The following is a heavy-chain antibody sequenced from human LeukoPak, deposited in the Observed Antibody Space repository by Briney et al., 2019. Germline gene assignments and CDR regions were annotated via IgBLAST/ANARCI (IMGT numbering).Heavy chain of an antibody. J-gene: IGHJ4*02. D-gene: IGHD6-13*01. CDR3: ARERNIAAAGYLFDS. CDR1: GVSISGSY. V-gene: IGHV4-4*07. CDR2: IYTSETN. Sequence: PSETLSLTCTVSGVSISGSYLTWIRQPAGKGLEWIGRIYTSETNNYNPSLTSRVSLSVDTSKNQYSLNLNSVTAADTAVYFCARERNIAAAGYLFDSWGQGTLVTVSS.